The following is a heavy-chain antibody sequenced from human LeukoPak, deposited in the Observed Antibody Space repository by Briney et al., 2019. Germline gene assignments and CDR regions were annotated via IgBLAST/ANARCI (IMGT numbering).Heavy chain of an antibody. D-gene: IGHD3-22*01. CDR2: IYYSGRT. V-gene: IGHV4-39*01. J-gene: IGHJ4*02. CDR3: ARRYYDSSGFDY. CDR1: GGSISSSGYY. Sequence: PSETLSLTCTVSGGSISSSGYYWGWIRQPPGKGLEWIGSIYYSGRTYYNPSLKSRVSISVDTSKNQFSLKLSSVTAAGTAVYYCARRYYDSSGFDYWGQGTLVTVSS.